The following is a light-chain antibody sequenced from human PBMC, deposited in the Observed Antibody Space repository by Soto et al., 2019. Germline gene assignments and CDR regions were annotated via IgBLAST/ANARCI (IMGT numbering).Light chain of an antibody. CDR3: SSYTSSGTLL. CDR1: SSDVGGYNY. V-gene: IGLV2-14*01. CDR2: EVS. J-gene: IGLJ2*01. Sequence: QSALTQPASASGSPGQSITISCTGTSSDVGGYNYVSWYQQHPGKAPKLMIYEVSKWPSGVSNRFSGSKSGNTASLTISGLQAEDEADYYCSSYTSSGTLLFGGGTKLTVL.